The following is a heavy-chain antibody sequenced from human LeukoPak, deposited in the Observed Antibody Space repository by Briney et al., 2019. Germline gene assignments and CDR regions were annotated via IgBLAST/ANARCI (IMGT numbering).Heavy chain of an antibody. CDR2: IYPGDSDT. CDR3: ARHGGVIVPEYFQH. J-gene: IGHJ1*01. D-gene: IGHD3-16*02. V-gene: IGHV5-51*01. Sequence: WVRQSPGKGLEWMGIIYPGDSDTRYSPSFQGQVTISADKSISTAYLQWSSLKASGTAMYYCARHGGVIVPEYFQHWGQGTLVTVSS.